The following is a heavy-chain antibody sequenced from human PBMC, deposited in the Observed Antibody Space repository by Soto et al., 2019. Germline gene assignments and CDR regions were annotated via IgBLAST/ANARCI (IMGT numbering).Heavy chain of an antibody. CDR1: GGSVSSTSHF. V-gene: IGHV4-61*01. CDR3: ARDRYSNSPFFDY. J-gene: IGHJ4*02. D-gene: IGHD6-6*01. Sequence: PAETLSLTCTVSGGSVSSTSHFWIWIRHPPGEGLEWIGYIYYSGSTNYNPSLKSRVSMSVDTSKNQFSLKLTSVTAADTAVYYCARDRYSNSPFFDYWGQGALVTVSS. CDR2: IYYSGST.